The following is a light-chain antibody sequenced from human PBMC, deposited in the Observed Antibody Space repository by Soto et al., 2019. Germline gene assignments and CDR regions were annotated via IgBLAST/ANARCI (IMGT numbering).Light chain of an antibody. CDR2: DVS. Sequence: SLLPQPSSLSGSPGQSITLSCTGTSSDVGGYNYVSWYQQHPGKAPKLMIYDVSNRPSGVSNRFSGSKSGNTASLTISGLQAEDEADYYCSSYTSSSTRVLGTGTKVTV. J-gene: IGLJ1*01. CDR3: SSYTSSSTRV. CDR1: SSDVGGYNY. V-gene: IGLV2-14*01.